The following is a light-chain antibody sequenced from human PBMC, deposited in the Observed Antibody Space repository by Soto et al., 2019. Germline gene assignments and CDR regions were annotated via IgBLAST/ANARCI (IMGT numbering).Light chain of an antibody. Sequence: HSVLTQPASVSGSPLQSITISCTGTSSDVGGYNYVSWYQQHPGKAPKLMIYDVSNRPSGVSNRFSGSKSGNTASLTISGLQAEDEADYYCSSYTSRSTLYVFGTGTKVTVL. CDR1: SSDVGGYNY. J-gene: IGLJ1*01. V-gene: IGLV2-14*01. CDR2: DVS. CDR3: SSYTSRSTLYV.